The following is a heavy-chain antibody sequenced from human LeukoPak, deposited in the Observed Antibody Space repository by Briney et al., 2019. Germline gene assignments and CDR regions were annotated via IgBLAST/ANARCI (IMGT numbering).Heavy chain of an antibody. Sequence: GGSLRLSCAASGFIFTNYFMSWVRQAPWKGLEWVASIKHDGSEKYYVDSVRGRFTISRDNTMNSLYLQMSSLRAEDTAVYYCATDRGWRTSGYYLYYFEYWGQGTLVTYSS. CDR3: ATDRGWRTSGYYLYYFEY. CDR1: GFIFTNYF. CDR2: IKHDGSEK. J-gene: IGHJ4*02. V-gene: IGHV3-7*01. D-gene: IGHD3-3*01.